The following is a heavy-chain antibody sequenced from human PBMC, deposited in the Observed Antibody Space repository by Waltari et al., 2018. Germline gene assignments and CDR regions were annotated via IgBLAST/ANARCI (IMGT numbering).Heavy chain of an antibody. D-gene: IGHD6-13*01. Sequence: QVQLQESGPGLVKPSETLSLTCTVSGGSISSYYWSWIRQPPGKGLEWIGYIYYSGSTNYNPSLKSRVTISVDTSKNQFSLKLSSVTAADTAVYYCASLTRSSSWYPGYYGMDVWGQGTTVTVSS. J-gene: IGHJ6*02. CDR2: IYYSGST. CDR1: GGSISSYY. CDR3: ASLTRSSSWYPGYYGMDV. V-gene: IGHV4-59*01.